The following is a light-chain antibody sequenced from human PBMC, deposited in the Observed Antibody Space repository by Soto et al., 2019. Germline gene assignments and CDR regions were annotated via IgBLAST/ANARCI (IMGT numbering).Light chain of an antibody. CDR1: QSVGSW. CDR3: QQYNSYPLT. V-gene: IGKV1-5*03. J-gene: IGKJ4*01. Sequence: DIQMTQSPPTLSASVGDRVTITCRASQSVGSWLAWYQQKPGKAPKLLIYKASTLESGVPSRFSGSGSGTEFTLNISSLQADDFATYYCQQYNSYPLTFGGGTKVDIK. CDR2: KAS.